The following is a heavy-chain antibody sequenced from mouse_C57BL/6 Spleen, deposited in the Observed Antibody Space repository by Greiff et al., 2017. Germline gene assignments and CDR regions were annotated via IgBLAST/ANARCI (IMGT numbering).Heavy chain of an antibody. D-gene: IGHD2-5*01. CDR3: TEILTYYSNYGY. CDR2: IRLKSDNYAT. J-gene: IGHJ3*01. Sequence: EVQVVESGGGLMQPGGSMKLSCVASGFTFSNYWMNWVRQSPEKGLEWVAQIRLKSDNYATHYAESVKGRFTISRDDSKSSVYLQMNNLRAEDTGIYYCTEILTYYSNYGYWGQGTLVTVSA. CDR1: GFTFSNYW. V-gene: IGHV6-3*01.